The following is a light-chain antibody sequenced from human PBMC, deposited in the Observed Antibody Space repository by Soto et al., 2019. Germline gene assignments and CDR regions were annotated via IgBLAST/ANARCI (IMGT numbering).Light chain of an antibody. J-gene: IGKJ1*01. CDR1: QDIRSNE. V-gene: IGKV3-20*01. Sequence: VLTQSPGTLSLSPGERTTLSCRASQDIRSNELVWYQQKPDQPPRLLLVRGSSSAPGIPGRFSGRGSGTEFTLTISRLEHEDFVVYYCQDDANSSPWTFGQGTRVEIK. CDR3: QDDANSSPWT. CDR2: RGS.